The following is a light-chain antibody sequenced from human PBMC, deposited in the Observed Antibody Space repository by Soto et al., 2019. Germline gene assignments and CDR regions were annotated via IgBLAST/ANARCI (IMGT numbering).Light chain of an antibody. J-gene: IGLJ3*02. CDR3: QTWGTGPLV. CDR2: LNSDGSH. CDR1: SGHSSYA. V-gene: IGLV4-69*01. Sequence: QSVLTQSPSASASLGASVKLTCTLSSGHSSYAIAWHQQQPEKGPRYLMKLNSDGSHSKGDGIPDRFSGSSSGAERSLTISSLQSEDEADYYCQTWGTGPLVFGGGTKVTVL.